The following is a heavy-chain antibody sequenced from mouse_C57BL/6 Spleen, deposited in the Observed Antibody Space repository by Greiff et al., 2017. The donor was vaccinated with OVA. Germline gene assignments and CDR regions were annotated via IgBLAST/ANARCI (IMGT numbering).Heavy chain of an antibody. CDR3: ARGGSNYLGYFDD. CDR2: IYPRDGST. CDR1: GYTFTSYD. D-gene: IGHD2-5*01. J-gene: IGHJ2*01. V-gene: IGHV1-85*01. Sequence: QVQLQQSGPELVKPGASVKLSCKASGYTFTSYDINWVKRRPGQGLEWIGWIYPRDGSTKYNETFKGKATLTLDTSSSTAYMELHSLTSADSAVYVCARGGSNYLGYFDDWGQGTTLTVSS.